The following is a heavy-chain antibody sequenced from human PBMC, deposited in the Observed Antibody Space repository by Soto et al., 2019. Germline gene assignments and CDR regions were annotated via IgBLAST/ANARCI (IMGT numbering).Heavy chain of an antibody. Sequence: ASVKVSCKASGYTFTDYYLDWVRQAPGHGLEWLGWINPKTGATKSALKFRGRVSMTRDTSITTAYMELSGLTSDDTAIYYCARALQINVNTGTHWLDPWGQGTPVTVYS. CDR1: GYTFTDYY. CDR2: INPKTGAT. J-gene: IGHJ5*02. CDR3: ARALQINVNTGTHWLDP. D-gene: IGHD1-1*01. V-gene: IGHV1-2*02.